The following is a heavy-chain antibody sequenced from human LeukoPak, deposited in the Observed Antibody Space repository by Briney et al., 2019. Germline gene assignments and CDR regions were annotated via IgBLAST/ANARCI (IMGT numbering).Heavy chain of an antibody. CDR2: INSEGSST. J-gene: IGHJ4*02. CDR1: GFTLSRYG. D-gene: IGHD3-10*01. V-gene: IGHV3-74*01. Sequence: PGGSLRLSCAASGFTLSRYGMNWVRQAPGKGLVWVSRINSEGSSTTYADSVKGRFTISRDNAKNTLILQMNSLRAEDTAVYYCASAPYGSGTFLDYWGQGTLVTVSS. CDR3: ASAPYGSGTFLDY.